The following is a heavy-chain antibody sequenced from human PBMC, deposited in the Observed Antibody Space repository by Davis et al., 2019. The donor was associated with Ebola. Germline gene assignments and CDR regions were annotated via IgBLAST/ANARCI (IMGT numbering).Heavy chain of an antibody. Sequence: GESLKISCAASGFTFSTYAMTWVRQAPGKGLEWVSSISSSSSYIYYADSVKGRFTISRDNAKNSLYLQMNSLRAEDTAVYYCARDGPYGMDVWGQGTTVTVSS. V-gene: IGHV3-21*01. J-gene: IGHJ6*02. CDR3: ARDGPYGMDV. CDR2: ISSSSSYI. CDR1: GFTFSTYA.